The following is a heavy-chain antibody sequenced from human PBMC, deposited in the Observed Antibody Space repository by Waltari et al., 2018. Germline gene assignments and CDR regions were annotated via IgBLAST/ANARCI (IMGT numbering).Heavy chain of an antibody. CDR3: ARDQARSGSPVLDY. J-gene: IGHJ4*02. V-gene: IGHV4-59*01. Sequence: QVQLQESGPGLVKPSETLSLTCTVSGGSISSYYWSWIRPPPGKGLEWIGYISYRGSTNYTPTLKSRVTISVDTSKNQFSLKLSSVTAADTAVYYCARDQARSGSPVLDYWGQGTLVTVSS. CDR1: GGSISSYY. D-gene: IGHD2-15*01. CDR2: ISYRGST.